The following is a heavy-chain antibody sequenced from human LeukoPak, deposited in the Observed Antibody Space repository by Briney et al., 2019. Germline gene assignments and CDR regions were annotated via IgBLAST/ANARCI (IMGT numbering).Heavy chain of an antibody. D-gene: IGHD3-3*01. V-gene: IGHV1-69*13. CDR1: GGTFSSYA. J-gene: IGHJ4*02. Sequence: SVKVSCKASGGTFSSYAISWVRQAPGQGLEWMGGIIPIFGTANYAQKFQGRVTITADESTSTAYMELSSLRSEDTAVYYCARSYDFWSGYNYWGQGTLVTVSS. CDR2: IIPIFGTA. CDR3: ARSYDFWSGYNY.